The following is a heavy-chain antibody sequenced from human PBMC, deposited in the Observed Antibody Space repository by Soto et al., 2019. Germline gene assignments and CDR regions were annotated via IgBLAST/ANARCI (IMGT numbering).Heavy chain of an antibody. J-gene: IGHJ4*02. Sequence: GSLRLSCVVSGFAFSNYNMNWVRQAPGKGLEWVSSISGPSTSIYYADSVKGRFTISRDNAKNSLYLQMNSLRAEDTAVYYCARGVGAVTGREEYWGQGTLVTVSS. D-gene: IGHD1-26*01. CDR2: ISGPSTSI. V-gene: IGHV3-21*01. CDR1: GFAFSNYN. CDR3: ARGVGAVTGREEY.